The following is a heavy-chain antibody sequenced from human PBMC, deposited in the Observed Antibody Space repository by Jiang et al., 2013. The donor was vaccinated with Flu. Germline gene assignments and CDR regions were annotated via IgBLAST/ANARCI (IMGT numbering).Heavy chain of an antibody. Sequence: SGAEVKKPGESLKISCKGSGYSFTRFWVGWVRQMPGKGLEWMGIIYPGDSETRYSPSFQGQVTISADKSISTAYLQWNSLKASDTAMYYCARSIGATVPGLCDHWGQGTLVTVSS. V-gene: IGHV5-51*01. CDR3: ARSIGATVPGLCDH. J-gene: IGHJ4*02. D-gene: IGHD6-19*01. CDR2: IYPGDSET. CDR1: GYSFTRFW.